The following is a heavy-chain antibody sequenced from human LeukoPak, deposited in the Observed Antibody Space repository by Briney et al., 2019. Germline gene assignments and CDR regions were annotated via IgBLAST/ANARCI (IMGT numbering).Heavy chain of an antibody. CDR2: TYYTGGT. J-gene: IGHJ3*02. Sequence: PSETLSLTCSISGGSISSKTYNWGWIRQPPGKGLEWIGSTYYTGGTHYNPSLKSRVTISVDTSKNQLSLKLTSVTAADMAVYYCARDRSSGYYSDAFDIWGQGTMVTVSS. D-gene: IGHD3-22*01. V-gene: IGHV4-39*07. CDR3: ARDRSSGYYSDAFDI. CDR1: GGSISSKTYN.